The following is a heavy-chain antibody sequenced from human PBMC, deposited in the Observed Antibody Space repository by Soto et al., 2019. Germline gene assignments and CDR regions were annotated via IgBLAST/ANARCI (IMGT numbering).Heavy chain of an antibody. D-gene: IGHD2-15*01. CDR1: GGSISNYY. CDR3: ARAGAATLSDY. J-gene: IGHJ4*02. CDR2: IYYSGST. V-gene: IGHV4-59*01. Sequence: QVHLQESGPGLVKPSGTLSLTCTVSGGSISNYYWSWIRQPPGKGLEWIAYIYYSGSTNYNPSLKSRVTISLDTSKNQFSLKLSSVTAADTAVYYCARAGAATLSDYWGQGTLVTVSS.